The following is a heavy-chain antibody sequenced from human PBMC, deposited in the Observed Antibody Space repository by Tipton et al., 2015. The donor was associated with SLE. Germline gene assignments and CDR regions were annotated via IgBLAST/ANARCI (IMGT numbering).Heavy chain of an antibody. V-gene: IGHV4-59*01. CDR2: TYYSGSI. J-gene: IGHJ5*02. CDR3: AGGGGDIFRVGWFDP. CDR1: GGSISSYY. D-gene: IGHD2-21*01. Sequence: TLSLTCTVSGGSISSYYWSWIRQPPGKGLEWIGYTYYSGSINYNPPLKSRVTISVDTSKNQFSLKLSPVTAADTAVYYCAGGGGDIFRVGWFDPWGQGTLVTVSS.